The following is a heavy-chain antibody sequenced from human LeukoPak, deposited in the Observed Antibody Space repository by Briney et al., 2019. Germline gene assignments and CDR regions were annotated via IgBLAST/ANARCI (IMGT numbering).Heavy chain of an antibody. Sequence: PSETLSLTCAFSAGSFSGYYWSWIRQPPGKGLEWIGEIKHSESAKYYPSLKSRAAISLDASKNQFSLKLSSVTVADTAVYYCARGRIQDLIGFYKKRPYFFDYWGPGALVTVSS. V-gene: IGHV4-34*01. J-gene: IGHJ4*02. D-gene: IGHD3-9*01. CDR3: ARGRIQDLIGFYKKRPYFFDY. CDR2: IKHSESA. CDR1: AGSFSGYY.